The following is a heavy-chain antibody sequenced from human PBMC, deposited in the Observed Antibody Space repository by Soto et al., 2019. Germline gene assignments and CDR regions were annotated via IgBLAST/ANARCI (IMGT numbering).Heavy chain of an antibody. V-gene: IGHV3-48*02. D-gene: IGHD1-26*01. CDR3: ARSKYSGNYSPIDY. J-gene: IGHJ4*02. CDR1: EFTFKTFS. CDR2: ISSSGAST. Sequence: SLRLSCTASEFTFKTFSMNWVRQAPGKGLEWVSYISSSGASTYYADSVKGRLFISRDNAKNSLFLQMNSLRDDDTAVYYCARSKYSGNYSPIDYWGQGALVTVSS.